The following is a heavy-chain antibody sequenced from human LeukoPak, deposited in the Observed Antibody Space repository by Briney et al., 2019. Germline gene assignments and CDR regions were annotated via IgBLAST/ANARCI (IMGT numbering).Heavy chain of an antibody. V-gene: IGHV4-39*01. D-gene: IGHD5-12*01. J-gene: IGHJ4*02. CDR1: GGSINSYY. CDR2: ISYSGNT. Sequence: SETLSLTCTVSGGSINSYYWGWIRQPPGKGLEWIGSISYSGNTYYNPSLKSRITISVDTSKNQFSLKLSSVTAADTAVFYCARQEEWLRPFDYWGQGTLVTVSS. CDR3: ARQEEWLRPFDY.